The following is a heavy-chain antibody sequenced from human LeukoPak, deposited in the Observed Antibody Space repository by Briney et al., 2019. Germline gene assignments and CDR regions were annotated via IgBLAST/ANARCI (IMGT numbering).Heavy chain of an antibody. Sequence: ASVKVSCKVSGYTLTELSMHWVRQAPGKGLEWMGGFDPEDGETIYAQKFQGRVTMTEDTSTDTAYMELSSLRSEDTALYYWSTGLDSGSPVFDFWGQGTLVTVSS. CDR3: STGLDSGSPVFDF. CDR1: GYTLTELS. J-gene: IGHJ4*02. D-gene: IGHD1-26*01. CDR2: FDPEDGET. V-gene: IGHV1-24*01.